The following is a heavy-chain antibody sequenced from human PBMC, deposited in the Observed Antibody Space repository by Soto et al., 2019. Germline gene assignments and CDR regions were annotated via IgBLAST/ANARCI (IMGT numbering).Heavy chain of an antibody. J-gene: IGHJ6*03. V-gene: IGHV3-74*01. CDR1: GFTFSSYC. CDR3: ARVDSGSYYYYYYYYMDV. CDR2: INSDGSST. Sequence: VGSLRLSCAASGFTFSSYCMHWVRQAPGKGLVWVSRINSDGSSTSYADSVKGRFTISRDNAKNTLYLQMNSLRAEDTAVYYCARVDSGSYYYYYYYYMDVWGKGTTVTVSS. D-gene: IGHD3-10*01.